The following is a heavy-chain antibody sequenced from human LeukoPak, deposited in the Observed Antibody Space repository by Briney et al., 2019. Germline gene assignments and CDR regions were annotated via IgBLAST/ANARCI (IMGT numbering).Heavy chain of an antibody. V-gene: IGHV4-59*08. CDR2: IYVTGT. CDR3: ARHAPRSGWSFDY. D-gene: IGHD6-19*01. J-gene: IGHJ4*02. CDR1: GGSIGTYY. Sequence: SETLSLTCTVSGGSIGTYYWSWIRQSPGKGLEWIGYIYVTGTRYNPYLQSRVTISVDRSRNQFSLKLSSVTAADTAVYYCARHAPRSGWSFDYWGQGTLVTISS.